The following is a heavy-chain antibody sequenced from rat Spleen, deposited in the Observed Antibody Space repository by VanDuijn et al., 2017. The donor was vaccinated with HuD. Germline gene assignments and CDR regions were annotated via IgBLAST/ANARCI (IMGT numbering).Heavy chain of an antibody. CDR2: INYDGRST. CDR3: ARHGRGGTTYYYVMDV. V-gene: IGHV5-29*01. CDR1: GFVFSDHY. Sequence: EVQLVESDGGLVQPGRSLKLSCAASGFVFSDHYVTWVRQAPTKGLEWVATINYDGRSTFYRDSVRDRFTISRDNGKNILYLQIDSLKSEDTATYYCARHGRGGTTYYYVMDVWGQGASVTVSS. D-gene: IGHD4-3*01. J-gene: IGHJ4*01.